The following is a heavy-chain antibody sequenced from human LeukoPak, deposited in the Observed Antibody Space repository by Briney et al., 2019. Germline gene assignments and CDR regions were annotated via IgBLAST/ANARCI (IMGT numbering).Heavy chain of an antibody. Sequence: PSETPSLTCSVSGGSISNYFWSWLRQPPGKGLECIGFIYYSETTNYNPSFKSRVTISVDTSKNQFSLKLNSVTAADTAVYYCARFPGGAEYRHYYYMDVWGKGTTVTVSS. V-gene: IGHV4-59*01. CDR1: GGSISNYF. D-gene: IGHD1-14*01. CDR2: IYYSETT. CDR3: ARFPGGAEYRHYYYMDV. J-gene: IGHJ6*03.